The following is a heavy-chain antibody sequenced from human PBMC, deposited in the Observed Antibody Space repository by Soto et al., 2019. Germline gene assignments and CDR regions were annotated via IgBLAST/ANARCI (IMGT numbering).Heavy chain of an antibody. J-gene: IGHJ4*02. CDR1: GGSISSSSYY. CDR2: IYYSGST. V-gene: IGHV4-39*01. Sequence: SETLSLTCTVSGGSISSSSYYWGWIRQPPGKGLEWIGSIYYSGSTYYNPSLKSRVTISVDTSKNQFSLKLSSVTAADTAVYYCASGYGLRFLEWPDDYWGQGTLVTVSS. CDR3: ASGYGLRFLEWPDDY. D-gene: IGHD3-3*01.